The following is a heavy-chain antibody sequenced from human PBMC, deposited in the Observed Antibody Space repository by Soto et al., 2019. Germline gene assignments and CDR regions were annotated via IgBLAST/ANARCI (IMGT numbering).Heavy chain of an antibody. J-gene: IGHJ5*02. V-gene: IGHV3-9*01. CDR1: GFTFDDYA. CDR3: AKDLRVGMDVWSGFHFDP. Sequence: EVQLVESGGGLVQPGRSLRLSCAASGFTFDDYAMHWVRQAPGKGLEWVSGISWNSGSIGYADSVKGRFTISRDNAKNSLYLQMNSLRAEDTALYYCAKDLRVGMDVWSGFHFDPWGQGTLVTVSS. D-gene: IGHD3-3*01. CDR2: ISWNSGSI.